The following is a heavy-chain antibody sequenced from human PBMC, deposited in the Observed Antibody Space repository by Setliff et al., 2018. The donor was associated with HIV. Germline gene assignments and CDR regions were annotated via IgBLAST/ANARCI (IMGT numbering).Heavy chain of an antibody. CDR3: TRDYRNLGFDL. J-gene: IGHJ2*01. CDR1: GFAFESYA. V-gene: IGHV3-74*01. Sequence: GESLKISCTASGFAFESYAMHWVRQAPGKGLVYVSHINGDGSTTTYADSVKGRFTISRDNAKNTLYLQMNSLRAEDTAVYYCTRDYRNLGFDLWGRGSLVTVSS. D-gene: IGHD4-4*01. CDR2: INGDGSTT.